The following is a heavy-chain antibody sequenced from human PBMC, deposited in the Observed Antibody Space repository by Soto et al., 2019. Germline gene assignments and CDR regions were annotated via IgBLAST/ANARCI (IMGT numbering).Heavy chain of an antibody. CDR2: ISGSGGST. Sequence: EVQLLESGGGLVQPGGSLRLSCAASGFTFSSYAMSWVRQAPGKGLEWVSAISGSGGSTYYADSVKGRFTISRYNSKNTLYLQLNSLRAEDMDVYYWARRSSGWYFDYWGQEPLVTVSS. CDR3: ARRSSGWYFDY. J-gene: IGHJ4*02. V-gene: IGHV3-23*01. D-gene: IGHD6-19*01. CDR1: GFTFSSYA.